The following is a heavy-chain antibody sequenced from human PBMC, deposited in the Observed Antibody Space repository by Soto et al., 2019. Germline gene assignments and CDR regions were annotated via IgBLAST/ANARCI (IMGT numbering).Heavy chain of an antibody. V-gene: IGHV3-23*01. CDR2: LSGSGTMR. Sequence: GWSLRLACASSVFSFINYAMTWVRQAPGKGLEWVSGLSGSGTMRYYADSVRGRFIISRDNAKNTLFLQMDNLRVEDSAVYYCAKEAEENENVPIPGDNWGQGTPVTVSS. J-gene: IGHJ4*02. D-gene: IGHD1-1*01. CDR3: AKEAEENENVPIPGDN. CDR1: VFSFINYA.